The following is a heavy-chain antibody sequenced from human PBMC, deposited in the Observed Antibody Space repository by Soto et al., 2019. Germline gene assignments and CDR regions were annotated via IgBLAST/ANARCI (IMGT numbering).Heavy chain of an antibody. CDR1: GGSIRSYY. D-gene: IGHD5-12*01. Sequence: PSETLSLTCTVSGGSIRSYYWSWIRQPPGKGLEWIGYIYYSGSTNYNPSLKSRVTISVDTSKNQFSLKLSSVTAADTAVYYCARRTVDGYNELFDYWGQGTLVTVSS. J-gene: IGHJ4*02. CDR3: ARRTVDGYNELFDY. V-gene: IGHV4-59*01. CDR2: IYYSGST.